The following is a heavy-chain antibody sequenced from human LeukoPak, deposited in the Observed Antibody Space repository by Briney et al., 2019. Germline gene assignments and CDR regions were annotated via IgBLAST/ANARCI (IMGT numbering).Heavy chain of an antibody. CDR3: ARPQGSSWNFDY. Sequence: PGGFLRLSCTASGFTFSTYWMHWVRQAPGKGLVWVSHIDPDGSRTNYADSVKGRFTISRDNSKNTLYLQMNSLRAEDTAVYYCARPQGSSWNFDYWGQGTLVTVSS. D-gene: IGHD6-13*01. CDR1: GFTFSTYW. CDR2: IDPDGSRT. J-gene: IGHJ4*02. V-gene: IGHV3-74*01.